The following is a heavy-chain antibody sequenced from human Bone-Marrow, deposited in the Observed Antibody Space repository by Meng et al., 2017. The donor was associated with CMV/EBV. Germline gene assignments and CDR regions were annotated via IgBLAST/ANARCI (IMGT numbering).Heavy chain of an antibody. CDR2: ISYDGCNK. Sequence: GESLKISCAASGFTFSSYAMHWVRQAPGKGLEWVAVISYDGCNKYYADSVKGRFTISRDNSKNTLYLQMNSLRAGDTAVYYCTKDTRTGGVALRPTGYGMDVWGQGTTVTVSS. V-gene: IGHV3-30-3*01. D-gene: IGHD6-13*01. J-gene: IGHJ6*02. CDR3: TKDTRTGGVALRPTGYGMDV. CDR1: GFTFSSYA.